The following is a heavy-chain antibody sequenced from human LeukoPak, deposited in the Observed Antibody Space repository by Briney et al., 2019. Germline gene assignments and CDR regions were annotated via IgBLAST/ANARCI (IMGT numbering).Heavy chain of an antibody. CDR3: ARVGYYDSSGYYSEYYFDY. CDR2: IYYSGST. J-gene: IGHJ4*02. V-gene: IGHV4-39*07. D-gene: IGHD3-22*01. Sequence: GSLRLSCAASGFTVSSNYMSWVRQAPGKGLEWIGSIYYSGSTYYNPSLKSRVTISVDTSKNQFSLKLSSVTAADTAVYYCARVGYYDSSGYYSEYYFDYWGQGTLVTVSS. CDR1: GFTVSSNY.